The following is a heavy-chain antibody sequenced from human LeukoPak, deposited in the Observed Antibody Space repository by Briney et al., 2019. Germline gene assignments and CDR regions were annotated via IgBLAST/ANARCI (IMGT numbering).Heavy chain of an antibody. CDR1: GFIFNTYG. CDR2: TRDDGSKN. CDR3: ANGDCRGGRCSSGAY. V-gene: IGHV3-30*02. Sequence: GGSQTLSCVASGFIFNTYGMPWVRQAPGTGLGWVAYTRDDGSKNWYGDSVKGRFTIFRDNSKNTLYLQMNSLRGEDTAVYYCANGDCRGGRCSSGAYWGQGTLVAVSS. J-gene: IGHJ4*02. D-gene: IGHD2-15*01.